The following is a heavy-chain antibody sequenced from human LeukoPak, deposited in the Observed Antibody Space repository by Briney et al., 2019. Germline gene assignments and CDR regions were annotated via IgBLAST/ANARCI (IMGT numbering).Heavy chain of an antibody. Sequence: PSETLSLTCTVSGGSISSGGYYWSWIRQPPGKGLEWIGYIYHSGSTYYNPSLKSRVTISVDRSKNQFSLKLSSVTAAGTAVYYCARGPTAYYWGQGTLVTVSS. CDR3: ARGPTAYY. CDR2: IYHSGST. D-gene: IGHD5-18*01. CDR1: GGSISSGGYY. J-gene: IGHJ4*02. V-gene: IGHV4-30-2*01.